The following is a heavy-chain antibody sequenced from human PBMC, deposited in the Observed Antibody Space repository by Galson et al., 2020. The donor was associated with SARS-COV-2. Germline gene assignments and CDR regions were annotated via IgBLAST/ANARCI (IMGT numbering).Heavy chain of an antibody. V-gene: IGHV4-30-2*01. J-gene: IGHJ3*02. CDR1: GGSISSGGHS. CDR3: ARERDLTPNI. D-gene: IGHD2-15*01. CDR2: FYHSGRT. Sequence: NLSPTCAVSGGSISSGGHSRRWTRQPPGKGLEWIGYFYHSGRTYYNPSLTSRDTISVDRSNNQFSLKLSSVTAADTAVYDCARERDLTPNIWGQGTMVTVST.